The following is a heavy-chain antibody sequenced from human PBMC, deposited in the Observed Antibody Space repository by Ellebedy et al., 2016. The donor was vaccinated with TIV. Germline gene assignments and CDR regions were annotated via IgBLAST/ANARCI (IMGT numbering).Heavy chain of an antibody. J-gene: IGHJ4*02. CDR1: GYTFTGYY. V-gene: IGHV1-2*04. D-gene: IGHD3-9*01. CDR3: ARRPPEILTGQTGFDY. CDR2: INTNSGGT. Sequence: AASVKVSCKASGYTFTGYYMHWVRQAPGQGLEWMGWINTNSGGTNYAQKFQGWVTMTRDTTISTAYMALSRLRSDDTAVYYCARRPPEILTGQTGFDYWGQGTLVTVSS.